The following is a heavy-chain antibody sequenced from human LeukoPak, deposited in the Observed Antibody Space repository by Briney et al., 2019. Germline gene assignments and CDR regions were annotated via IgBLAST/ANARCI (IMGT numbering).Heavy chain of an antibody. D-gene: IGHD5-12*01. CDR1: GFTFSSYW. J-gene: IGHJ4*02. V-gene: IGHV3-74*01. CDR3: ASGSASYY. CDR2: IKGDGTST. Sequence: GGSLRLSCAASGFTFSSYWMHWVRQVPGKGLVWVSRIKGDGTSTGYADSVKGRFTISRDNAKNTLYLQMNSLRAEDTAVYYCASGSASYYWGQGTLVTVSS.